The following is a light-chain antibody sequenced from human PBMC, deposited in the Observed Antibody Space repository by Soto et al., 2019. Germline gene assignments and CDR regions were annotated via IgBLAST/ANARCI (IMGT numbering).Light chain of an antibody. CDR3: QQYNSYSGT. CDR2: GAS. CDR1: QDITNY. V-gene: IGKV1-33*01. Sequence: DIQMTQSPSSLSASVGDRVTITCQASQDITNYLNWYQQKPGKAPNLLIYGASNLETGVPSRFSGSGSGTEFTLTISSLQPDDFATYYCQQYNSYSGTFGQGTKVDIK. J-gene: IGKJ1*01.